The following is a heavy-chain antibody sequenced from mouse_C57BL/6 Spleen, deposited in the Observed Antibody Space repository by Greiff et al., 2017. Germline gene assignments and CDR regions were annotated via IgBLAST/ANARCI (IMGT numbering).Heavy chain of an antibody. J-gene: IGHJ2*01. V-gene: IGHV1-80*01. CDR3: ARRAYGSSSVYFDY. D-gene: IGHD1-1*01. Sequence: QVQLQQSGAELVKPGASVKISCKASGYAFSSYWMNWVKQRPGKGLEWIGQIYPGDGDTNYNGKFKGKATLTADKSSSTAYMQLSSLTSEDSAVYFCARRAYGSSSVYFDYWGQGTTLTVSS. CDR2: IYPGDGDT. CDR1: GYAFSSYW.